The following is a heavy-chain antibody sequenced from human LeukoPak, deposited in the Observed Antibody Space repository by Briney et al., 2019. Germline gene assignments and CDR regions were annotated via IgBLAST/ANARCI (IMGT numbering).Heavy chain of an antibody. J-gene: IGHJ4*02. Sequence: SETLSLTCAVYGGSFSGYYWSWIRQPPGKGLEWIGEINHSGSTNYNPSLKSRVTISVDTSKNQFSLKLSSVTAADTAVYYCAKLRSSSITAASHSWGQGTLVTVSS. D-gene: IGHD6-13*01. CDR3: AKLRSSSITAASHS. CDR2: INHSGST. CDR1: GGSFSGYY. V-gene: IGHV4-34*01.